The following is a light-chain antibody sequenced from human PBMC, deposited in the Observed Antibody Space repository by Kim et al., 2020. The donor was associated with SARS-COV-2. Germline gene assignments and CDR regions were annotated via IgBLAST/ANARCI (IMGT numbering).Light chain of an antibody. Sequence: DIQLAQSPSSLSASVGDSVTITCRPSQDIAIYLNWYQHTPGKAPRPLIHGTSNLQSGVPSRFSGAGSGAHFTLNITALQPDDFSTYFCQQGFNDPYTFGQGTKLEI. V-gene: IGKV1-39*01. CDR2: GTS. J-gene: IGKJ2*01. CDR1: QDIAIY. CDR3: QQGFNDPYT.